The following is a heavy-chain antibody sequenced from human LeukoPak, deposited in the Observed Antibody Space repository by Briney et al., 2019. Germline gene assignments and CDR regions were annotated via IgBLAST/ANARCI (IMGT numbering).Heavy chain of an antibody. CDR1: GFTFSSYA. J-gene: IGHJ3*02. D-gene: IGHD3-10*01. CDR2: ISGSGGST. CDR3: AKKGQPSIWFGESNDAFDI. V-gene: IGHV3-23*01. Sequence: GGSLRLSCAASGFTFSSYAMSWVRQAPGRGLEWVSAISGSGGSTYYADSVKGRFTISRDNSKNTLYLQMNSLRAEDTAVYYCAKKGQPSIWFGESNDAFDIWGQGTMVTVSS.